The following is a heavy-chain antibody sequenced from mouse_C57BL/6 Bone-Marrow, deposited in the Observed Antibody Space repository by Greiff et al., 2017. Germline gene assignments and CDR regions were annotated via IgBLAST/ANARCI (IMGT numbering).Heavy chain of an antibody. V-gene: IGHV1-26*01. CDR1: GYTFTDYY. J-gene: IGHJ3*01. Sequence: VQLQQSGPELVKPGASVKISCKASGYTFTDYYMNWVKQSHGKSLEWIGDINPNNGGTSYNQKFKGKATLTVDKSSSTAYMELRSLTSADSAVYYWGRKFAYWDQGTLVTVSA. CDR3: GRKFAY. CDR2: INPNNGGT.